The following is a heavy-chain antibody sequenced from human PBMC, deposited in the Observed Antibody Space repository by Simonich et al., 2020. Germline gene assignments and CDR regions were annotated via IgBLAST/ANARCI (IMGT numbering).Heavy chain of an antibody. CDR3: ARHDRWLQFYFDY. Sequence: QVQLQESGPGLVKPSETLSLTCTVSGGSISSYYWSWIRQPPGKGLEWIGYIYYSESTNYNPSLKSRVTISVDTSKNQFSLKLSSVTAADTAVYYCARHDRWLQFYFDYWGQGTLVTVSS. J-gene: IGHJ4*02. CDR1: GGSISSYY. V-gene: IGHV4-59*08. D-gene: IGHD5-12*01. CDR2: IYYSEST.